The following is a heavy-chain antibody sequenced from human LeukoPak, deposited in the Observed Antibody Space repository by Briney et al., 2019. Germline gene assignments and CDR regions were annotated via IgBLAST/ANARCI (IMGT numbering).Heavy chain of an antibody. D-gene: IGHD3-3*01. Sequence: PSETLSLTCAVYGGSLSGYYWSWIRQPPGKGLEWIGEINHSGSTNYNPSLKSRVTISVDTSKNQFSLKLSSVTAADTAVYYCASRSTIYYYYGMDVWGQGTTVTVSS. CDR1: GGSLSGYY. CDR2: INHSGST. CDR3: ASRSTIYYYYGMDV. J-gene: IGHJ6*02. V-gene: IGHV4-34*01.